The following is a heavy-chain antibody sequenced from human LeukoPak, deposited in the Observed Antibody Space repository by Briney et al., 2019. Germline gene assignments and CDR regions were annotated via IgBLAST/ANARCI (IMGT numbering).Heavy chain of an antibody. CDR2: IKKDGSDK. CDR3: VRDGDYFDY. Sequence: PGGYLRLSCAASGFTFSSYAMSWVRQAPGRGPEWVANIKKDGSDKYYVDSVKGRFTISRDNTHYSLSLQMNNLRDNDTALYYCVRDGDYFDYWGQGTFVTVSS. D-gene: IGHD4-17*01. CDR1: GFTFSSYA. V-gene: IGHV3-7*01. J-gene: IGHJ4*02.